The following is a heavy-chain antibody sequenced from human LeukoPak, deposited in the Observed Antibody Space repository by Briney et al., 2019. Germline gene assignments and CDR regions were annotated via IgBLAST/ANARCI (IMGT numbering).Heavy chain of an antibody. D-gene: IGHD6-19*01. CDR3: ATQIIAVAGRPSDY. J-gene: IGHJ4*02. Sequence: PGGSLRLSCAASRFTFSSYAMTWVRQAPGKGLEWVSVISGSGSRTYYADSVKGRFTISRDNSKNTLYLQMNSLRAEDTAVYYCATQIIAVAGRPSDYWGQGTLVTVSS. CDR2: ISGSGSRT. V-gene: IGHV3-23*01. CDR1: RFTFSSYA.